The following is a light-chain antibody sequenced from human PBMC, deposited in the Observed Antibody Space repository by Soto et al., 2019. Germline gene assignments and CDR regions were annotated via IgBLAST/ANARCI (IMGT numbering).Light chain of an antibody. CDR3: QQYNNWPGLT. CDR1: QSVSSN. V-gene: IGKV3-15*01. J-gene: IGKJ4*01. CDR2: GAS. Sequence: EIVMTQSPATLSVSPGERATLSCRASQSVSSNLAWYQQKPGQAPRLLICGASTRATGIPARFSGSGSGTEFTLTISSLQSEDFAVYYCQQYNNWPGLTFGGGTKVDI.